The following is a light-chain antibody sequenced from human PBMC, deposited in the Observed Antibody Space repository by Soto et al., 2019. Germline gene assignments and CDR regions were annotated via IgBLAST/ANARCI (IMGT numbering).Light chain of an antibody. Sequence: EIVLTQSPGTLSLSPGERVTLSCGASQSVPANYLAWYQQKPGQAPRLLIYGASNRATGIPDRFSGSWSGTDFSLTVSRLEPEDFAVYFCQQYGASWWTFGHGARVEIK. CDR2: GAS. CDR1: QSVPANY. CDR3: QQYGASWWT. V-gene: IGKV3-20*01. J-gene: IGKJ1*01.